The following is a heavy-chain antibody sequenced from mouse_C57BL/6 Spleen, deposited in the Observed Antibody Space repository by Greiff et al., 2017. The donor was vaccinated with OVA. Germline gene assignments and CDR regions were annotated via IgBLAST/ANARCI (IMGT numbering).Heavy chain of an antibody. V-gene: IGHV1-53*01. J-gene: IGHJ3*01. D-gene: IGHD2-2*01. Sequence: QVQLQQPGTELVKPGASVKLSCKASGYTFTRYWMHWVKQRPGQGLEWIGNINPSNGGTNYNEKFKSKATLTVDKSSSTAYMQLSSLTSEDSAVYYCARSRGYDVLAWFAYWGQGTLVTVSA. CDR2: INPSNGGT. CDR3: ARSRGYDVLAWFAY. CDR1: GYTFTRYW.